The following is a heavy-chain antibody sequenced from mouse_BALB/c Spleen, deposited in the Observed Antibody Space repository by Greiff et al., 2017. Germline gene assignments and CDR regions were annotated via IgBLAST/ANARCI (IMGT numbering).Heavy chain of an antibody. J-gene: IGHJ1*01. V-gene: IGHV5-17*02. D-gene: IGHD1-1*01. CDR2: ISSGSSTN. CDR1: GFTFSSFG. CDR3: ARSGYYDRYFDV. Sequence: EVKLVESGGGLVQPGGSRKLSCAASGFTFSSFGMHWVRQAPEKGLEWVAYISSGSSTNYYADTVKGRFTISRDNPTNTLYLQMTSLRSEDTAMYYCARSGYYDRYFDVWGAGTTVTVSS.